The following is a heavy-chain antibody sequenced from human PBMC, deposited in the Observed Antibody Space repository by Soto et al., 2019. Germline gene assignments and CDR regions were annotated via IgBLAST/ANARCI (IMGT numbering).Heavy chain of an antibody. CDR3: ASGTWGRPSDYYYYGMDV. V-gene: IGHV1-69*06. Sequence: QVQLVQSGAEVKKPGSSVKVSCKASGGTFSSYAISWVRQAPGQGLEWMGGIIPTFVTANYVERFQGRVTITADKSTSTAYMELSRLRSEHTAVYYCASGTWGRPSDYYYYGMDVCGQGTTVTVSS. J-gene: IGHJ6*02. CDR2: IIPTFVTA. D-gene: IGHD7-27*01. CDR1: GGTFSSYA.